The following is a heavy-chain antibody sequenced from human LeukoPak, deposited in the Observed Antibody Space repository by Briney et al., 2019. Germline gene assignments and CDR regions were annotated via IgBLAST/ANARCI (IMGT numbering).Heavy chain of an antibody. CDR3: ARDSSSWYGGDYYGMDV. V-gene: IGHV3-7*03. CDR1: GFTFSSYW. J-gene: IGHJ6*04. CDR2: IKQDGSEK. D-gene: IGHD6-13*01. Sequence: GGSLRLSCAASGFTFSSYWMSWVRQAPGKGLEWVANIKQDGSEKYYVDSVKGRFTISRDNARNSLYLQMNSLRAEDTAVYYCARDSSSWYGGDYYGMDVWGKGTTVAVSS.